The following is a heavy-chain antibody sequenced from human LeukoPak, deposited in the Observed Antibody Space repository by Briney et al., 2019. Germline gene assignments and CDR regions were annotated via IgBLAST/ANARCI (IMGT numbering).Heavy chain of an antibody. J-gene: IGHJ6*03. CDR1: GCSTSSYY. CDR2: IYYSGST. D-gene: IGHD2-15*01. CDR3: ARTTEGYCRGRSCYSYYYYMDV. Sequence: SETLSLTCTVSGCSTSSYYWSWIRQPPGKGLEWIGYIYYSGSTNYNPSLKSRVTISVDTSKNQFSLKLSSVTAADTAVYYCARTTEGYCRGRSCYSYYYYMDVWGKGTTVTVSS. V-gene: IGHV4-59*01.